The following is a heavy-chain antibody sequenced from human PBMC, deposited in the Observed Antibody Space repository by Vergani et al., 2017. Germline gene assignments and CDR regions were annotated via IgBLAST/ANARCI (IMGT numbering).Heavy chain of an antibody. J-gene: IGHJ6*03. V-gene: IGHV1-8*01. CDR3: ARGPTYSSSWYAFGKYYYYMDV. D-gene: IGHD6-13*01. Sequence: QVQLVQSGAEVKKPGAPVTVPCKASGYTFTSYDTNGVRQATGQGLEWMGWMNPNSGNTGYAQKFQGRATMTRNTSISTAYMELSSLRSEDTAVYYCARGPTYSSSWYAFGKYYYYMDVGGKGTTVTVSS. CDR1: GYTFTSYD. CDR2: MNPNSGNT.